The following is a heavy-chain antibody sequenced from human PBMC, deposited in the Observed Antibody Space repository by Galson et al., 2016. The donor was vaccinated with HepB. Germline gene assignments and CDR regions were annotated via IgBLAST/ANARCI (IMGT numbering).Heavy chain of an antibody. D-gene: IGHD6-13*01. CDR1: GFNFDDYA. V-gene: IGHV3-9*01. J-gene: IGHJ6*02. Sequence: SLRLSCAASGFNFDDYAMHWVRQAPGKGLEWVSGISWKSGSIGYADSVKGRFTISRDDAKNSLYLQMNSLRAEDTALYYCAKGRSSSWYRDRYGLDGWGQGTTVTVSS. CDR2: ISWKSGSI. CDR3: AKGRSSSWYRDRYGLDG.